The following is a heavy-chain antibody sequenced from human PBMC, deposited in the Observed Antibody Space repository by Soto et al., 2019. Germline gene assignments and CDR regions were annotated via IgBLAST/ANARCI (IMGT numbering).Heavy chain of an antibody. Sequence: QVQLVQSGAEVNKPGASVRVSCRASGYTFTSYGISWVRQAPGQGLEWMGWISGYSGNTNYAQKVQGRVTMTTDTSTSTAYMELSSLRSDDTAVYYCAREGYCSSTSCYARNYYYYGMDVWGQGTTVTVSS. D-gene: IGHD2-2*01. CDR2: ISGYSGNT. J-gene: IGHJ6*02. CDR3: AREGYCSSTSCYARNYYYYGMDV. CDR1: GYTFTSYG. V-gene: IGHV1-18*01.